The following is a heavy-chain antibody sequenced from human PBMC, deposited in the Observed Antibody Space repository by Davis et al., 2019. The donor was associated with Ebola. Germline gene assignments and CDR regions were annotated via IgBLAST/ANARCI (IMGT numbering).Heavy chain of an antibody. CDR3: ARDLGYDFWSGYDMDV. V-gene: IGHV1-69*13. CDR2: IIPIFGTA. Sequence: SVKVSCKASGGTFSSYAISWVRQAPGQGLEWMGGIIPIFGTANYAQKFQGRVTITADESTSTAYMELSSLRSEDTAVYYCARDLGYDFWSGYDMDVWGKGTTVTVSS. CDR1: GGTFSSYA. J-gene: IGHJ6*03. D-gene: IGHD3-3*01.